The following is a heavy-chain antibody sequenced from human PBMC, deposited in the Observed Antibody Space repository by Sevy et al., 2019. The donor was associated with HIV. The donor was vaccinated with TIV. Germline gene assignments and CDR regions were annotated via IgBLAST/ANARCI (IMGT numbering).Heavy chain of an antibody. J-gene: IGHJ6*03. V-gene: IGHV3-21*01. D-gene: IGHD2-15*01. CDR2: ISSSSSYI. CDR1: GFTFSSYS. Sequence: GGSLRLSCAASGFTFSSYSMKWVRQAPGKGLEWVSSISSSSSYIYYADSVKGRFTISRDNAKNSLYLQMNSLRAEDTAVYYCAREYCSGGSCSDYYYYYMDVWGKGTTVTVSS. CDR3: AREYCSGGSCSDYYYYYMDV.